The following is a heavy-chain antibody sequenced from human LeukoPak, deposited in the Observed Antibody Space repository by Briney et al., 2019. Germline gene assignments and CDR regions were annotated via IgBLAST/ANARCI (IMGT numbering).Heavy chain of an antibody. Sequence: SETLSLTCAVYGGSFSGYYWSWIRQPPGKGLEWIGEINHSGSTNYNPSLKSRVTISVDTSKSQFSLKLSSVTAADAAVYYCARNYGSGSYWSRSPYYYYGMDVWGQGTTVTVSS. CDR2: INHSGST. D-gene: IGHD3-10*01. J-gene: IGHJ6*02. V-gene: IGHV4-34*01. CDR3: ARNYGSGSYWSRSPYYYYGMDV. CDR1: GGSFSGYY.